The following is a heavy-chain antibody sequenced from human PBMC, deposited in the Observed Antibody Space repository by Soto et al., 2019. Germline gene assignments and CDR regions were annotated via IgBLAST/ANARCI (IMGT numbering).Heavy chain of an antibody. D-gene: IGHD3-3*01. CDR3: ARAPDFWSGYVFDY. Sequence: SETLSLTCSVSGGSISSGGYYWSWIRQHPGKGLEWIGYVSYIGGTYYNPSLKSRVFISVDTSKNQFSLKLNSVTAADTAIYHCARAPDFWSGYVFDYWGQGTLVTVSS. CDR1: GGSISSGGYY. V-gene: IGHV4-31*03. CDR2: VSYIGGT. J-gene: IGHJ4*02.